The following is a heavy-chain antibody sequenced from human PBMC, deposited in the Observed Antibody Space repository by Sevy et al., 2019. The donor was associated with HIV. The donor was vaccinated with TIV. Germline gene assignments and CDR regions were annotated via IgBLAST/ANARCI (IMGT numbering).Heavy chain of an antibody. V-gene: IGHV1-2*02. Sequence: SVKVSCKASGYTFTGYYMHWVRQAPGQGLEWMGWMNPNSGGTNYAQKFQGRVTMTRDTSISTAYMELSRLRSDDTAVYYCARGKYSSSHYYYYYYMDVWGKGTTVTVSS. CDR2: MNPNSGGT. D-gene: IGHD6-6*01. CDR3: ARGKYSSSHYYYYYYMDV. CDR1: GYTFTGYY. J-gene: IGHJ6*03.